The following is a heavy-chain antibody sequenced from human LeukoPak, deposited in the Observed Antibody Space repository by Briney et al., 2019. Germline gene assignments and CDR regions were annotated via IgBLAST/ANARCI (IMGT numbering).Heavy chain of an antibody. J-gene: IGHJ5*02. V-gene: IGHV4-59*01. CDR3: ARGDILTGYNWFDP. D-gene: IGHD3-9*01. CDR1: GGSISSYY. CDR2: IYYSGST. Sequence: SETLSLTCTVSGGSISSYYWSWIRQPPGKGLEWIGYIYYSGSTNYNPSLKSRVTISVDTSKNQFSLKLSSVTAADTAVYYCARGDILTGYNWFDPWGQGTLSPSPQ.